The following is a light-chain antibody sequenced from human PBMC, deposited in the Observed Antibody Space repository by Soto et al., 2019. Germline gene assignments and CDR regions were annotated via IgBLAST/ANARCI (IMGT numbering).Light chain of an antibody. CDR2: DDT. J-gene: IGLJ2*01. Sequence: SYELTQPPSVSVAPGQTATFTCGGDKIGTKSVHWHQQKPGQAPVLVVYDDTDRPSGIPERFSGSKSGNTVTLTISRVEAGDEADHYCQVWDRTTDFVVFGGGTKVTAL. CDR3: QVWDRTTDFVV. CDR1: KIGTKS. V-gene: IGLV3-21*02.